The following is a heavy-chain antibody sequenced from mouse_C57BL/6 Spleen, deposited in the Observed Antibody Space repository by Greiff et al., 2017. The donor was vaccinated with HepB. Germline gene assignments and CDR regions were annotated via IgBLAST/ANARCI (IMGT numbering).Heavy chain of an antibody. V-gene: IGHV5-4*01. J-gene: IGHJ2*01. CDR2: ISDGGSYT. Sequence: EVQVVESGGGLVKPGGSLKLSCAASGFTFSSYAMSWVRQTPEKRLEWVATISDGGSYTYYPDNVKGRFTISRDNAKNNLYLQMSHLKSEDTAMYYCARDGDGEGYYFDYWGQGTTLTVSS. CDR1: GFTFSSYA. CDR3: ARDGDGEGYYFDY. D-gene: IGHD1-2*01.